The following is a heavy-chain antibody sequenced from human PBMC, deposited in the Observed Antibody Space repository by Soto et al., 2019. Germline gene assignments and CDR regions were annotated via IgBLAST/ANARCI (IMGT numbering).Heavy chain of an antibody. D-gene: IGHD3-3*01. CDR3: ARGTVTLFGVVTRPDY. Sequence: QVQLVQSGAEVKRPGSSVKVSCKSSGGSFNSFPFNWVRQAPGQGLEWMGRNIPMLDRTQYAQRFQGRVTITADKSTSTAYMEMSGLESGDTAVDYCARGTVTLFGVVTRPDYWGQGTLVSVSS. CDR2: NIPMLDRT. V-gene: IGHV1-69*08. CDR1: GGSFNSFP. J-gene: IGHJ4*02.